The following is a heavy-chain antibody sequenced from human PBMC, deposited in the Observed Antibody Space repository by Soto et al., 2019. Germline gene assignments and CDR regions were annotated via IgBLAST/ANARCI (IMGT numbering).Heavy chain of an antibody. Sequence: GGSLRLSCAASGFTFSSSVMHWVRQAPGKGLEWVAVISYDGSNKYYADSVKGRFTISRDNSKNTLYLQMNSLRAEDTAVYYCARGTLYGLGYSSGWPNFDYWGQGTLVTVSS. D-gene: IGHD6-19*01. V-gene: IGHV3-30*19. CDR1: GFTFSSSV. J-gene: IGHJ4*02. CDR3: ARGTLYGLGYSSGWPNFDY. CDR2: ISYDGSNK.